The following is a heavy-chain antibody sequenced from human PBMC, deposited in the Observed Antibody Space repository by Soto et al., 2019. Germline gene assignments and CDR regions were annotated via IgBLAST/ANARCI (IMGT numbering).Heavy chain of an antibody. V-gene: IGHV3-13*04. CDR3: ARASISSGWYDY. D-gene: IGHD6-19*01. Sequence: EVQLVESGGGLVQPGGSLRLSCAASGFTFSSYDMHWVRQATGKGLEWVSAIGTAGDTYYPGSVKGRFTISRENAKNSLYLQMNSRRAGDTAVYYCARASISSGWYDYWGQGTLVTFSS. J-gene: IGHJ4*02. CDR1: GFTFSSYD. CDR2: IGTAGDT.